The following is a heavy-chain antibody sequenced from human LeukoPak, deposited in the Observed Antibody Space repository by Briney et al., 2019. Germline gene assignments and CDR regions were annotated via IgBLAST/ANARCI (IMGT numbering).Heavy chain of an antibody. D-gene: IGHD5-12*01. Sequence: GGSLRLSCAASGFTFSSYSMNWVRQAPGKGLEWVSSISSSSSYIYYADSMKGRFTISRDNSKNTLYLQMNSLRAEDTAVYYCARGPSGYHNTGGQGTLVTVSS. CDR1: GFTFSSYS. V-gene: IGHV3-21*01. J-gene: IGHJ4*02. CDR3: ARGPSGYHNT. CDR2: ISSSSSYI.